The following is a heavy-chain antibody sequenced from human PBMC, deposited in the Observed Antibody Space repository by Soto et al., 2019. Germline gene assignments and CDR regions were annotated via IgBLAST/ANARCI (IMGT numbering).Heavy chain of an antibody. CDR3: ARSVDPRVSAMEDPNWYFDL. V-gene: IGHV3-11*01. Sequence: QVQLVESGGGLVKPGGSLRLSCAASGFTFSDYYMSWIRQAPGKGLEWVSYISSSGSTIYYADSVKGRFTISRDNAKNSLYLQMNSLRAEDTAVYYCARSVDPRVSAMEDPNWYFDLWGRGTLVTVSS. J-gene: IGHJ2*01. CDR2: ISSSGSTI. D-gene: IGHD5-18*01. CDR1: GFTFSDYY.